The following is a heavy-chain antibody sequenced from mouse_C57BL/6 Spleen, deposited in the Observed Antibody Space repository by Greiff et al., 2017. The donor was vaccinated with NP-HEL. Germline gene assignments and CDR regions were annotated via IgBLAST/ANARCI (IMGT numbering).Heavy chain of an antibody. V-gene: IGHV1-50*01. J-gene: IGHJ2*01. Sequence: VQLQQPGAELVKPGASVKLSCKASGYTFTSYWMQWVKQRPGQGLEWIGEIDPSDSYTNYNQKFKGKATLTVDTSSSTAYMQLSSLTSEDSAVYYCARTLITTVVATSFDYWGQGTTLTVSS. CDR2: IDPSDSYT. D-gene: IGHD1-1*01. CDR3: ARTLITTVVATSFDY. CDR1: GYTFTSYW.